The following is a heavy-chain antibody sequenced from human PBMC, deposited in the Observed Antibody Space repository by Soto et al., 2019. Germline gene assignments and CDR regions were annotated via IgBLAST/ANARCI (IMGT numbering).Heavy chain of an antibody. CDR1: GGTFSTHA. CDR3: AGDGGEETTSLRRQYSYGVDV. D-gene: IGHD4-17*01. V-gene: IGHV1-69*06. CDR2: IIPAFGTA. J-gene: IGHJ6*02. Sequence: QVQEVQSGAEVKKPGSSVKVSCTASGGTFSTHAISWVRQAPGQGLEWMGGIIPAFGTASYAQKFQGRVTITADTYMSTAYMELNNLRSEDTAFYYCAGDGGEETTSLRRQYSYGVDVWGQGTAVTVSS.